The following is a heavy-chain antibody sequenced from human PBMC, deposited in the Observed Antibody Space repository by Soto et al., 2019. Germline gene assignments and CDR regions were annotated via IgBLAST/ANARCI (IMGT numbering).Heavy chain of an antibody. V-gene: IGHV3-30-3*01. Sequence: QVQLAESGGGVVQPGRSLRLSCAASGFTFSSYAMHWVRQAPGKGLEWVAVISYDGSNKYYADSVKGRFTISRDNSKNTLYLQMNSLRAEDTAVYYCARGRGDYFDYWGQGTLVTVSS. CDR3: ARGRGDYFDY. J-gene: IGHJ4*02. CDR2: ISYDGSNK. CDR1: GFTFSSYA.